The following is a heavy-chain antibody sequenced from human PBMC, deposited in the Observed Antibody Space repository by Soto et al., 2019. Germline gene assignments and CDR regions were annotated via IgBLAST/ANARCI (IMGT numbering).Heavy chain of an antibody. CDR3: AKKYSGYDDAFDI. CDR2: ISGSGGST. D-gene: IGHD5-12*01. CDR1: GFTLSSYA. Sequence: GGSLRLSCAASGFTLSSYAMSWVRQAPGKGLEWVSAISGSGGSTYYADSVKGRFTISRDNSKNTLYLQMNSLRAEDKAVYYCAKKYSGYDDAFDIWGQGTMVTVSS. V-gene: IGHV3-23*01. J-gene: IGHJ3*02.